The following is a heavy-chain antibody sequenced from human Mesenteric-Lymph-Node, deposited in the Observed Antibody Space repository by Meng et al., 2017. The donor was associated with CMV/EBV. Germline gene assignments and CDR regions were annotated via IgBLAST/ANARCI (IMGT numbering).Heavy chain of an antibody. CDR2: ISGSGGST. D-gene: IGHD3-3*01. CDR3: AKVGLLLEWLLPQFDY. V-gene: IGHV3-23*01. CDR1: GFTFSSYA. J-gene: IGHJ4*02. Sequence: GESLKISCAASGFTFSSYAMSWVRQAPGKGLEWVSAISGSGGSTYYADSVKGRFTISRDNSKNTLYLQMHSLRAEDTAVYYCAKVGLLLEWLLPQFDYWGQGTLVTVSS.